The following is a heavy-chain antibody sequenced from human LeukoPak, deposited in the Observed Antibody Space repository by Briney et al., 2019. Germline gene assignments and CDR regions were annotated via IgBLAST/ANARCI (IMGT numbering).Heavy chain of an antibody. CDR2: ISWNSGSI. CDR1: GFTFDDYA. J-gene: IGHJ4*02. V-gene: IGHV3-9*01. Sequence: PGGSLRLSCAASGFTFDDYAMHWVRQAPGKGLEWVSGISWNSGSIGYADSVKGRFTISRDNAKNSLYLQMNSLRAGDTALYYCAKGPLGYCTNGVCSTYFDYWGQGTLVTVSS. CDR3: AKGPLGYCTNGVCSTYFDY. D-gene: IGHD2-8*01.